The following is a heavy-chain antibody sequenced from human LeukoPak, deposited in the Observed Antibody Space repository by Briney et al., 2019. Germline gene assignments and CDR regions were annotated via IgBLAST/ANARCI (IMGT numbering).Heavy chain of an antibody. CDR1: GGSISSGGYC. J-gene: IGHJ3*02. CDR2: IYLGGST. D-gene: IGHD3-22*01. V-gene: IGHV4-30-2*01. Sequence: LQSLSLTCAVSGGSISSGGYCCSSVRQPPGNGLGWIGYIYLGGSTYYNPSLKGRVTISVDRSKNQFSPKLSSVTAADTAVYYCAREGYYDSSGYRMVGAFDIWGQGTMVTVSS. CDR3: AREGYYDSSGYRMVGAFDI.